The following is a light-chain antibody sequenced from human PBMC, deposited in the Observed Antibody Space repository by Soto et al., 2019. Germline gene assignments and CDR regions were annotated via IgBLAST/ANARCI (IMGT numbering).Light chain of an antibody. CDR3: FSFTTTSTHV. V-gene: IGLV1-40*01. Sequence: QSVLTQPHSVSGAPGQRVTISCTGSSSNIGADYAVHWYQHLPGRAPKLLITGDTSRPSGVPDRFSGSKSGASASLAITGLQAEDEAEYFCFSFTTTSTHVFGTGTKLTVL. CDR2: GDT. CDR1: SSNIGADYA. J-gene: IGLJ1*01.